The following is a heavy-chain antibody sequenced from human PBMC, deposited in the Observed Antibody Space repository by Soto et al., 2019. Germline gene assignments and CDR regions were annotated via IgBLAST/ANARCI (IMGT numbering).Heavy chain of an antibody. CDR2: IYYSGNT. CDR3: ARKPPSIFWYLEL. J-gene: IGHJ2*01. Sequence: QVQLQESGPGLVKPSQTLSLTCAVSGGSISSGGYSWSWIRQHPGKGLEFIGSIYYSGNTYYNPSPSSRVTISVDTSKILFSLRLRSVTSADTAVYYCARKPPSIFWYLELWGLGTLVTVSS. CDR1: GGSISSGGYS. D-gene: IGHD6-6*01. V-gene: IGHV4-31*11.